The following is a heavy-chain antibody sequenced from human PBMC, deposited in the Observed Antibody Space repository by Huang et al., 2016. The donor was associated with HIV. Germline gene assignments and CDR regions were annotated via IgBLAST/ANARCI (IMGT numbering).Heavy chain of an antibody. CDR1: GGSLSGPY. CDR3: ARVTMPSDGYFLTHTFDL. CDR2: LNHSGST. Sequence: QVQLQQWGAGLLKPSETLSLTCGVVGGSLSGPYCSWIRQPPGKWLEWIGELNHSGSTNYNPSRKARGFMSPDTSKNQFSLRLTSVTAADTAVYFCARVTMPSDGYFLTHTFDLWGQGSLVTVSS. D-gene: IGHD5-18*01. V-gene: IGHV4-34*01. J-gene: IGHJ4*02.